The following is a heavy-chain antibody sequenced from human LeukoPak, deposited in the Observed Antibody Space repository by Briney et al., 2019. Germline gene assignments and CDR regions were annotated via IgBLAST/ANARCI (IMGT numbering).Heavy chain of an antibody. CDR2: ISAYNGNT. CDR3: ARDPRITIFGVVITTYNWFDP. J-gene: IGHJ5*02. Sequence: ASVKVSCKASGYAFNSYGISWVRQAPGQGLEWMGWISAYNGNTNYAQKLQGRVTMTTDTSTSTAYMELRSLRSDDTAVYYCARDPRITIFGVVITTYNWFDPWGQGTLVTVSS. D-gene: IGHD3-3*01. V-gene: IGHV1-18*01. CDR1: GYAFNSYG.